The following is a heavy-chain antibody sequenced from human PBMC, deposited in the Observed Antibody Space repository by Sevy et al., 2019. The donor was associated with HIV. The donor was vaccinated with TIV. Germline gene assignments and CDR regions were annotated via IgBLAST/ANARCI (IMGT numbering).Heavy chain of an antibody. D-gene: IGHD3-3*01. Sequence: GGFLRLSCATSGLTFSRAWMTWVRQAPGKGLEWVGRIKGKTDGGTTDYAAPVKGRFTISRDESKNTVYLQINSLKTEDTAVYYCTTKSDFWSGYQYFDLWGRGTLVTVSS. CDR3: TTKSDFWSGYQYFDL. CDR2: IKGKTDGGTT. CDR1: GLTFSRAW. V-gene: IGHV3-15*01. J-gene: IGHJ2*01.